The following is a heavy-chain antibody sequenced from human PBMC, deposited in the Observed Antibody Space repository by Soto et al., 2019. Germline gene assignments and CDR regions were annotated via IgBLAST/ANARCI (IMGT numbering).Heavy chain of an antibody. J-gene: IGHJ6*02. CDR3: ARGRDGSSGWYSEGTDLLMDV. CDR2: IGGSGGST. Sequence: GGSLRLSCAASGFTFSAYAMSWVRQAPGKGLEWVSGIGGSGGSTWNADSVKGRFTISRDNSKNTLYLQMNSLRAEDTAVYYCARGRDGSSGWYSEGTDLLMDVWGQGTTVTVSS. CDR1: GFTFSAYA. V-gene: IGHV3-23*01. D-gene: IGHD6-19*01.